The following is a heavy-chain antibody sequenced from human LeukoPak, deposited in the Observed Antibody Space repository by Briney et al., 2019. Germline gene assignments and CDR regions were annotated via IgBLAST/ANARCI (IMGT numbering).Heavy chain of an antibody. CDR1: GFTFSNAW. CDR3: TADLSSESFDWQYPIDY. CDR2: IRSNRDGGTA. Sequence: PGGSLRLSCAASGFTFSNAWMSWVRQAPGKGLQWVGRIRSNRDGGTADYAAPVRGRFTISRDDFKNTLLLQMNSLKTEDTAVYFCTADLSSESFDWQYPIDYWGQGTLVAVSS. D-gene: IGHD3-9*01. V-gene: IGHV3-15*01. J-gene: IGHJ4*02.